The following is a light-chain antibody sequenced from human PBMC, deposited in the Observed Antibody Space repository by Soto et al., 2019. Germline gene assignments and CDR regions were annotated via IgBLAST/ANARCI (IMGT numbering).Light chain of an antibody. Sequence: ETVMTQSPATLSVSPGGRATLSCRASQSISDTLAWYQQKPGQAPRLLIYSASSRATGIPARFSGSGSGTECTLSISSLQSEDSAIYYCQQYDYWAQTFGQGTKV. J-gene: IGKJ1*01. CDR1: QSISDT. CDR2: SAS. CDR3: QQYDYWAQT. V-gene: IGKV3-15*01.